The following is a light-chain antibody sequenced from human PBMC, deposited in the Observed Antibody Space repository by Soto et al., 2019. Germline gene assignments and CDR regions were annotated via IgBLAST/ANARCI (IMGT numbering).Light chain of an antibody. Sequence: QAVVTQESSLTVSPGETVTLTCASSTGAVTSAYYPSCFQQKPGQAPRALIYSTDNKDSCTPARFSGSILGDKAALTVSGVQPEDEADYYCLLSYGGSQVFGGGTKLTVL. V-gene: IGLV7-43*01. J-gene: IGLJ2*01. CDR3: LLSYGGSQV. CDR2: STD. CDR1: TGAVTSAYY.